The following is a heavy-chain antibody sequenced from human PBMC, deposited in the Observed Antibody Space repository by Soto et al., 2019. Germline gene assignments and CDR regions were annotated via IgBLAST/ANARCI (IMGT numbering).Heavy chain of an antibody. J-gene: IGHJ4*02. D-gene: IGHD3-22*01. CDR3: ARVESYYDSSGYVYYFDY. CDR1: GGSFSGYY. Sequence: SETLSLTCAVYGGSFSGYYWSWIRQPPGKGLEWIGEINHSGSTNYNPSLKSRVAISVDTSKNQFSLKLSSVTAADTAVYYCARVESYYDSSGYVYYFDYWGQGTLVTVSS. CDR2: INHSGST. V-gene: IGHV4-34*01.